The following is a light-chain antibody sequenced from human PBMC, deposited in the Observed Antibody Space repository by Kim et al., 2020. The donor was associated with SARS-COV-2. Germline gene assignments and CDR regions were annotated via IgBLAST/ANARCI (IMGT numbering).Light chain of an antibody. V-gene: IGKV3-20*01. CDR2: GAS. Sequence: SPGERATLSCRASQSVSSSYVAWYQQKPGQAPRLLIYGASSRATSIPDRFSGSGSGTDFTLTSSRLEPEDVAVYYCQQYGSSPFTFGPGTKVDIK. CDR3: QQYGSSPFT. J-gene: IGKJ3*01. CDR1: QSVSSSY.